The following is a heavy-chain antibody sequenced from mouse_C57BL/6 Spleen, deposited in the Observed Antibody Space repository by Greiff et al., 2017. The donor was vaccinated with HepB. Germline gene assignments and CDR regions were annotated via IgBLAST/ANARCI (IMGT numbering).Heavy chain of an antibody. CDR2: IDPSDSYT. CDR3: AIGHDGYYWFAY. V-gene: IGHV1-69*01. CDR1: GYTFTSYW. J-gene: IGHJ3*01. Sequence: QVQLQQPGAELVMPGASVKLSCKASGYTFTSYWMHWVKQRPGQGLEWIGEIDPSDSYTNYNQKFKGKSTLTVDKSSSTAYMQLSSLTSEDSAVYYCAIGHDGYYWFAYWGQGTLVTVSA. D-gene: IGHD2-3*01.